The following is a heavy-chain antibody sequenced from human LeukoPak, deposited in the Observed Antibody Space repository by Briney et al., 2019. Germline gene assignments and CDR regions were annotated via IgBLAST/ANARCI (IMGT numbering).Heavy chain of an antibody. CDR1: GFTFTTYG. CDR2: IWYDGSSE. Sequence: GGSLRLSCAASGFTFTTYGMHWVRQAPGKGLEWVALIWYDGSSEYYAESVKGRLTISRDNSKNTVYLQMNSLRAEDTAVYYCARDRLSSSQNNYFDYWGQGTLVTVSS. CDR3: ARDRLSSSQNNYFDY. J-gene: IGHJ4*02. D-gene: IGHD6-13*01. V-gene: IGHV3-33*01.